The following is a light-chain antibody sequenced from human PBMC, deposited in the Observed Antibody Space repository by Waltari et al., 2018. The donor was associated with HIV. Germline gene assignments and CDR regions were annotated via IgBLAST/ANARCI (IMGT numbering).Light chain of an antibody. CDR2: DNN. V-gene: IGLV1-51*01. Sequence: QSVLTQPPSVSAAPGQKVTISCSGSPSNIGKNYVPWYKKLPDTAPKLIIYDNNKRPSGIPDRISGSKSGTSATLAITGLQTGDEADYYCGTWDSSVSAGVFGGGTKVTVL. CDR1: PSNIGKNY. J-gene: IGLJ3*02. CDR3: GTWDSSVSAGV.